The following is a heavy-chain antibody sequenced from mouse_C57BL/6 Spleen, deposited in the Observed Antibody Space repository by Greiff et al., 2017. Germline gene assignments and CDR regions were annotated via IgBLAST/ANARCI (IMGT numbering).Heavy chain of an antibody. J-gene: IGHJ4*01. D-gene: IGHD4-1*02. Sequence: EVKLVESEAGLVQPGSSMKLSCTASGFTFSDYYMAWVRQVPEQGLEWVANINSDGSSTYYLDSLKSRFIISRDNATNILYLQISSLKSETTATYYCASHNWDFAMDYWGQGTSVTVSS. V-gene: IGHV5-16*01. CDR1: GFTFSDYY. CDR2: INSDGSST. CDR3: ASHNWDFAMDY.